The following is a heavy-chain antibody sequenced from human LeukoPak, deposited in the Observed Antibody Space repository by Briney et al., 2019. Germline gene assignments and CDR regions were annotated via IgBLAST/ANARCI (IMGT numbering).Heavy chain of an antibody. V-gene: IGHV4-30-2*01. D-gene: IGHD3-3*01. CDR3: ARTDYDFWSGYTYGMDV. CDR2: IYHSGST. Sequence: SETLSLTCAVSGGSISSGGYSWSWTRQPPGKGLEWIGYIYHSGSTYYNPSLKSRVTISVDRSKNQFSLKLSSVTAADTAVYYCARTDYDFWSGYTYGMDVWGQGTTVTVSS. J-gene: IGHJ6*02. CDR1: GGSISSGGYS.